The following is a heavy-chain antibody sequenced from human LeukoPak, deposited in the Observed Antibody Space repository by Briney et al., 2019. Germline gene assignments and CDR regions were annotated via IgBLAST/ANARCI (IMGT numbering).Heavy chain of an antibody. CDR1: GFTFSNYA. D-gene: IGHD3-22*01. Sequence: GGSLRLSCATSGFTFSNYAVSWVRQAPGKGLEWVSSISSSGGTTYYADSVKGRFTISRDNSKNTLYLQMNSLRAEDTAVYYCAKDRARITMIVVVTNFDYWGQGTLVTVSS. CDR3: AKDRARITMIVVVTNFDY. J-gene: IGHJ4*02. CDR2: ISSSGGTT. V-gene: IGHV3-23*01.